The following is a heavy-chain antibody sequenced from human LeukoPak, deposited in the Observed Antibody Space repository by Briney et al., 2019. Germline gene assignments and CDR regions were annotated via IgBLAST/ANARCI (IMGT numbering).Heavy chain of an antibody. D-gene: IGHD5-12*01. V-gene: IGHV1-46*01. CDR1: GYTVISYY. J-gene: IGHJ4*02. CDR3: ARLPWNDSGYAGDY. CDR2: INPSGGST. Sequence: ASVKLSCKASGYTVISYYIHWVRQAAGQGLEGRGIINPSGGSTSYAQKFPGRVTMTKDTSTSTVYMELSSLRSEDTAVYYCARLPWNDSGYAGDYWGQGTLVTVSS.